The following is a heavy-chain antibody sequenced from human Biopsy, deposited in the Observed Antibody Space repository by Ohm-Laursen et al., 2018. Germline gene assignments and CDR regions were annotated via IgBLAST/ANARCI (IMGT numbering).Heavy chain of an antibody. J-gene: IGHJ5*01. CDR2: ITSSGGST. D-gene: IGHD3-9*01. V-gene: IGHV3-23*01. Sequence: SLRLSCAAAGFSFSDFYMGWIRQAPGKGLEWVSTITSSGGSTYFADSVKGRFTISRDNSKNRLYLQMNSLRGEDTAVYYCAKQGATILSSFDSWGQGTLVTVSS. CDR3: AKQGATILSSFDS. CDR1: GFSFSDFY.